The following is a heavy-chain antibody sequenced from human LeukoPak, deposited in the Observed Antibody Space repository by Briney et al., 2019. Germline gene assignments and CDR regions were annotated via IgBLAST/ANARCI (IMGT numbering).Heavy chain of an antibody. CDR3: AKDSGKPVTFFDY. Sequence: GGSLRLSCAASGFTFSSYAMSWVRQAPGKGLEWVSAISGSGGSTYYADSVRGRFTISRDNSKNTLYLQMNSLRAEDTAVYYCAKDSGKPVTFFDYWGQGTLVTVSS. CDR2: ISGSGGST. D-gene: IGHD2-21*02. J-gene: IGHJ4*02. V-gene: IGHV3-23*01. CDR1: GFTFSSYA.